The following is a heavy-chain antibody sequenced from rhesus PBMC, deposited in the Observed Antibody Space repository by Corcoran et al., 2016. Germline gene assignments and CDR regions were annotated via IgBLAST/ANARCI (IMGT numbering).Heavy chain of an antibody. J-gene: IGHJ4*01. D-gene: IGHD2-27*01. CDR1: GYTFTDYY. Sequence: QVQLVQSGAEVKKSGSSVKVSCKASGYTFTDYYMHWVRQAPGQGLEWMGESNPKPGGTNYAQKFQGRGTMTRETSTSTDYMELSSLRSEDTAVYYCARTYCSGIYCYAPLYWGQGVLVTVSS. CDR2: SNPKPGGT. CDR3: ARTYCSGIYCYAPLY. V-gene: IGHV1-138*01.